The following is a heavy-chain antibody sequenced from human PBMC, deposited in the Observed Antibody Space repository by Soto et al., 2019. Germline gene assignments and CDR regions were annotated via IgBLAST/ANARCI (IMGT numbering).Heavy chain of an antibody. V-gene: IGHV4-39*01. CDR1: GGSISSSTYY. Sequence: PSETLSLTCTVSGGSISSSTYYWGWIRQPPGKGLEWIGSIYYSGSTYYNPSLKSRLTISVDTSENQFSLKLSSVSAADTAVYYCARHGQLYNSGWYLNWFDPWGQGTLVTVSS. J-gene: IGHJ5*02. CDR2: IYYSGST. CDR3: ARHGQLYNSGWYLNWFDP. D-gene: IGHD6-19*01.